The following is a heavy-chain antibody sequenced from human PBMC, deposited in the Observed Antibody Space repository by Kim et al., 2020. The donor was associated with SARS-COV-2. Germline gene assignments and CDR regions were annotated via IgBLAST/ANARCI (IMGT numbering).Heavy chain of an antibody. CDR2: ISAYNGNT. D-gene: IGHD2-15*01. CDR3: ARGGYCSGGSCYPSYYYYYGMDV. J-gene: IGHJ6*02. Sequence: ASVKVSCKASGYTFTSYGISWVRQAPGQGLEWMGWISAYNGNTNSAQKLQGRVTMTTDTSTSTAYMELRSLRSDDTAVYYCARGGYCSGGSCYPSYYYYYGMDVWGQGTTVTVSS. V-gene: IGHV1-18*01. CDR1: GYTFTSYG.